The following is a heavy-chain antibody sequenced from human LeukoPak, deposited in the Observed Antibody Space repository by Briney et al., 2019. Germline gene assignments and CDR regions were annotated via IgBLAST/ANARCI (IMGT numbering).Heavy chain of an antibody. CDR1: GGSISSYY. CDR2: IYYSGST. CDR3: ARGEYSYGRPFDY. J-gene: IGHJ4*02. Sequence: SETLSLTCTVSGGSISSYYWSWLRQPPGKGLEWIGYIYYSGSTNYNPSLKSRVTISVDTSKNQFSLKLSSVTAADTAVYYCARGEYSYGRPFDYWGQGTLVTVSS. V-gene: IGHV4-59*01. D-gene: IGHD5-18*01.